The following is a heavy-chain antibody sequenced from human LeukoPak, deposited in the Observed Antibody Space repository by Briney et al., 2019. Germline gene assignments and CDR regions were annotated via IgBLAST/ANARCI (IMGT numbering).Heavy chain of an antibody. CDR1: GFTFSNAW. CDR3: AKSDWMDV. Sequence: PGGSLRLSCAASGFTFSNAWMSWIRQVPGKGLVWVSRSKGDGTGSSYADSVKGRFTISRDDAKNTLYLQMNSVRAEDTAIYYCAKSDWMDVWGQGTTVTVSS. D-gene: IGHD2-21*02. J-gene: IGHJ6*02. V-gene: IGHV3-74*01. CDR2: SKGDGTGS.